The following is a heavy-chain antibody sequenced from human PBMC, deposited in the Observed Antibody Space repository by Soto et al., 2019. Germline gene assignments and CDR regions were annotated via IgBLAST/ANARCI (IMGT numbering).Heavy chain of an antibody. CDR3: PHSVRRLMYYYDFTAGFYFDY. J-gene: IGHJ4*02. CDR2: IYWDDDK. D-gene: IGHD3-22*01. Sequence: QITLKESGPTLVKPTQTLTLTCTFSGFSLSTSGVGVGWIRQPPGKALEWLALIYWDDDKRYSPSLKSRLTYSKGTSKNQVIHTMDNMVPVDTATYNCPHSVRRLMYYYDFTAGFYFDYWGQGTLVTGSS. CDR1: GFSLSTSGVG. V-gene: IGHV2-5*02.